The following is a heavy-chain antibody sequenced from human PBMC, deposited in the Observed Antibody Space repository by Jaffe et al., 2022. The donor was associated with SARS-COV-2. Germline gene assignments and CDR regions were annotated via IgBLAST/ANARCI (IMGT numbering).Heavy chain of an antibody. D-gene: IGHD7-27*01. V-gene: IGHV3-7*03. Sequence: EVQVVESGGGLVQPGGSLRLSCAASGLTFSRYWMSWVRQAPGKGPECVANIKEDGSQTYYVDSVKGRFTISRDNAKSSLYLQMNSLRAEDTAMYYCGRAGLGVWGQGTTVTVSS. CDR2: IKEDGSQT. CDR3: GRAGLGV. CDR1: GLTFSRYW. J-gene: IGHJ6*02.